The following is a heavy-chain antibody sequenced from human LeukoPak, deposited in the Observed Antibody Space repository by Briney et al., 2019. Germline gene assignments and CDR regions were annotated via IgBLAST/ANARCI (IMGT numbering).Heavy chain of an antibody. CDR1: GFTFSSYA. Sequence: PGGSLRLSCAASGFTFSSYAMSWVRQAPGKWLEWVSSISGSGGGTHYADSAKGRFTISRDNSKNTLYLQMNSLRAEDTAVYYCVPDWLLCEYFHHWGQGTLVTVSS. J-gene: IGHJ1*01. CDR2: ISGSGGGT. CDR3: VPDWLLCEYFHH. D-gene: IGHD3-9*01. V-gene: IGHV3-23*01.